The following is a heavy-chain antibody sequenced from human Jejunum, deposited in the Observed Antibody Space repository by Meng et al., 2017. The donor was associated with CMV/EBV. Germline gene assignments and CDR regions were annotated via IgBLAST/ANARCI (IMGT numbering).Heavy chain of an antibody. Sequence: VAGGAISSGDYYWSWIRQPPGKGLEWIGYIYYSGSTSYSPSLESRVTISIDTSKNQFSLNLSSVTAADTAVYYCARGEWLLFHYFDYWGQGTLVTVSS. CDR3: ARGEWLLFHYFDY. CDR1: GGAISSGDYY. D-gene: IGHD3-3*01. J-gene: IGHJ4*02. CDR2: IYYSGST. V-gene: IGHV4-30-4*01.